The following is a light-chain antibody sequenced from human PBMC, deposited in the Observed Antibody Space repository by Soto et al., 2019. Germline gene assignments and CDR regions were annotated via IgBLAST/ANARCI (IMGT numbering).Light chain of an antibody. CDR3: QQSYNTPVT. CDR1: QSISSY. CDR2: AAS. J-gene: IGKJ4*01. Sequence: DIQMTQSPSSLSASVGARVTITCRASQSISSYLNWYQQKPGKAPKLLIYAASRLQSGVPSRFSCSGSGTDFTLTISSLQPADFATDYCQQSYNTPVTFGGGTKVEIK. V-gene: IGKV1-39*01.